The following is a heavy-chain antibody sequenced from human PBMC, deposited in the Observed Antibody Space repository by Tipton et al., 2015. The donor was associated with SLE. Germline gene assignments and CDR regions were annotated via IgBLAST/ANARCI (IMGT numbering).Heavy chain of an antibody. J-gene: IGHJ6*03. D-gene: IGHD7-27*01. CDR2: IYTTGTT. V-gene: IGHV4-61*02. CDR1: GVSVSSRSYH. CDR3: ARESWDYYYMDV. Sequence: TLSLTCSVSGVSVSSRSYHWSWIRQPAGKGLEWIGRIYTTGTTNYNPSLKSRVTISLDTSKNQFSLRLSSVTAADTAVYYCARESWDYYYMDVWGNGTTVTVSS.